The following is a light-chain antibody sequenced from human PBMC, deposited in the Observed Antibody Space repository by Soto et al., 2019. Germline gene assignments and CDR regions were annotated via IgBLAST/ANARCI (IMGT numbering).Light chain of an antibody. J-gene: IGKJ2*01. CDR3: QQRSNWPPGYT. CDR1: QSVSSH. Sequence: ELVLTLSPATLSLSPGERATLSCRASQSVSSHLAWYQQKPGQAPRLLMYDTFNRATGIPARFNGSGSGTDFTLTISSLEPQDFAVYYCQQRSNWPPGYTFGQGTKLEIK. V-gene: IGKV3-11*01. CDR2: DTF.